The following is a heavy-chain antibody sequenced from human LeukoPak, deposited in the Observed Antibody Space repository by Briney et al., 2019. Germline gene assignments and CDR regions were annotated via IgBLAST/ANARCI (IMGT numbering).Heavy chain of an antibody. CDR3: AKDWGEYFDYVWGSFASFDS. V-gene: IGHV3-23*01. D-gene: IGHD3-16*01. Sequence: GGTLRLSCAASGFTFSSYGVSWVRQAPGKGPGWVSGISGSGHRTYYADSVKGRFTISRDNSKSTLYLQMNCLRAEDTAVYSCAKDWGEYFDYVWGSFASFDSWGQGTLVTVCS. CDR1: GFTFSSYG. J-gene: IGHJ4*02. CDR2: ISGSGHRT.